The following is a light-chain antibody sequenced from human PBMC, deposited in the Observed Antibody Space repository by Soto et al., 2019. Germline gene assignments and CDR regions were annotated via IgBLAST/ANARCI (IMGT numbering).Light chain of an antibody. CDR1: QSVSSY. J-gene: IGKJ5*01. V-gene: IGKV3-11*01. CDR2: DAS. Sequence: EIVVTQSPATLSLSPGERATLSCRASQSVSSYLAWYQQKPGQAPRLLIYDASNRATGIPARFSGSGSGTDFTLTISSLEPEDFAVYYCQQRSNWPIPFGQGTRLEI. CDR3: QQRSNWPIP.